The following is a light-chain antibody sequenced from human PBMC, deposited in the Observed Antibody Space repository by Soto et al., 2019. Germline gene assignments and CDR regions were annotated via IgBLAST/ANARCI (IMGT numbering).Light chain of an antibody. CDR3: QSYDSSLSGAV. CDR2: RNS. J-gene: IGLJ3*02. Sequence: QSVLTQPPSVSGAPGQRVTISCTGSSSNIGAGYDVHWYQQLPGTAPKLLIYRNSNRPSGVPDRFSGSKSGTSASLAITGLQAEDEADYYCQSYDSSLSGAVFGGGTKHTVL. V-gene: IGLV1-40*01. CDR1: SSNIGAGYD.